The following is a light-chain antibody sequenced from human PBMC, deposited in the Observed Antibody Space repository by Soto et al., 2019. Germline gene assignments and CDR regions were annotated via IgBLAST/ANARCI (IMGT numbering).Light chain of an antibody. CDR3: SSFPTSTTVV. V-gene: IGLV2-14*03. CDR2: DVS. J-gene: IGLJ1*01. Sequence: QSALAQPASMSGSPGQSITISCTGTTSDVGRYDYVSWFQQHPGKAPKLIIYDVSHWPSGVSDRFSGSKSGNTASLTISGLQAEDEADYYRSSFPTSTTVVFGTGTKLTVL. CDR1: TSDVGRYDY.